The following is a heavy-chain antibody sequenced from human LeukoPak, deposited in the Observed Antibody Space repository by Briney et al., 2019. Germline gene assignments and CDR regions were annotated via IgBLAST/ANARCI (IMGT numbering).Heavy chain of an antibody. CDR2: LNSDGSST. J-gene: IGHJ4*02. D-gene: IGHD3-22*01. Sequence: GGSLRLSCAASGFTFSSYWMHWVRQSPGKGLMWVSRLNSDGSSTCYADSVKGRFTISRDNAKNTLYLQMNSLRAEDTAVYYCARAYNDGSGFNPPYFDYWGQGTLVTVSS. CDR3: ARAYNDGSGFNPPYFDY. CDR1: GFTFSSYW. V-gene: IGHV3-74*01.